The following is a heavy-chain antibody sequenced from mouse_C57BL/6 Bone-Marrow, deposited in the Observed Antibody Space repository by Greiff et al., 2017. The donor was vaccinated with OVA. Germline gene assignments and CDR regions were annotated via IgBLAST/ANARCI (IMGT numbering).Heavy chain of an antibody. V-gene: IGHV1-53*01. CDR1: GYTFTSYW. CDR3: ARYPSDDLWYFDV. J-gene: IGHJ1*03. CDR2: INPSNGGT. Sequence: QVQLKQSGTELVKPGASVKLSCKASGYTFTSYWMHWVKQRPGQGLEWIGNINPSNGGTNYNEKFKSKATLTVDKSSSTAYMQLSSLTSEDSAVDYCARYPSDDLWYFDVWGTGTTVTVSS. D-gene: IGHD6-1*01.